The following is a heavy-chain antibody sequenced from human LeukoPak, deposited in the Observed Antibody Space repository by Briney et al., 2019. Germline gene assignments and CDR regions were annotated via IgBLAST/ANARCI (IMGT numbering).Heavy chain of an antibody. CDR2: IYYSGST. D-gene: IGHD3-3*01. J-gene: IGHJ4*02. CDR3: ARTSYDFRSGYYMRGPYYFDY. V-gene: IGHV4-59*01. Sequence: SETLSLTCTVSGGSISSYYWSWIRQPPGKGLEWIGYIYYSGSTNYNPSLKSRVTISVDTSKNQFSLKLSSVTAADTAVYYCARTSYDFRSGYYMRGPYYFDYWGQGTLVTVSS. CDR1: GGSISSYY.